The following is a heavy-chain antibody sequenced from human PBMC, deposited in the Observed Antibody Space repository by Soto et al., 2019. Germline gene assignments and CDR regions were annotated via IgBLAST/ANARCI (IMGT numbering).Heavy chain of an antibody. D-gene: IGHD2-21*01. CDR3: AKVSILSWSYYYYAVAV. CDR2: ISRDGGAT. CDR1: GFTSSAYA. Sequence: AGSLRLSCAASGFTSSAYAMSGVRQAPVKRLEWVSGISRDGGATDYADSVKGRLTISRDNAKNTLFLQLNSLRAEDTAFYYCAKVSILSWSYYYYAVAVGAQGTTVTVS. V-gene: IGHV3-23*01. J-gene: IGHJ6*02.